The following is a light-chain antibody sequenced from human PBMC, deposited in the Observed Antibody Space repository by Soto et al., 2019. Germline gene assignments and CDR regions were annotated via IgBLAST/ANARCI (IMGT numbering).Light chain of an antibody. J-gene: IGKJ1*01. CDR3: QHSNSYSEA. Sequence: DIQMTQSPSSLSASVGDRVTITCRASQTISSYLAWYQQKPGRAPKLLIYAASTLQSGVPSRFSGSGSGTEFTLTISSLQPDDFATYYCQHSNSYSEAFGQGTKVDIK. CDR1: QTISSY. V-gene: IGKV1-9*01. CDR2: AAS.